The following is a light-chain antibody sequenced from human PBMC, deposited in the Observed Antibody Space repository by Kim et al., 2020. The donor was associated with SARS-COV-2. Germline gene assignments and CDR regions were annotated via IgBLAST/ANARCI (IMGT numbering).Light chain of an antibody. CDR1: TLGDKY. V-gene: IGLV3-1*01. CDR3: QAWDSSTTV. J-gene: IGLJ2*01. Sequence: SYELTQPPSVSVSPGQTASITCSGDTLGDKYACWYQQKPGQSPVLVIYQDSERPSGIPERFSGSNSGNTATLTISGTQAIDEADYYCQAWDSSTTVFVGG. CDR2: QDS.